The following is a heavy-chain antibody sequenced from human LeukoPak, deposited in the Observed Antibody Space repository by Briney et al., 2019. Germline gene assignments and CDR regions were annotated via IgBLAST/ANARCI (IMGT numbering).Heavy chain of an antibody. CDR1: GFTFSSYA. V-gene: IGHV3-30*04. CDR3: ARDSHYGYSSSWFHLVHIDY. CDR2: ISYDGSNK. Sequence: GGSLRLSCAASGFTFSSYAMHWVRQAPGKGLEWVAVISYDGSNKYYADSVKGRFTLSRDNAKKSLYLQMNSLRAEDTAVYYCARDSHYGYSSSWFHLVHIDYWGQGTLVTVSS. D-gene: IGHD6-13*01. J-gene: IGHJ4*02.